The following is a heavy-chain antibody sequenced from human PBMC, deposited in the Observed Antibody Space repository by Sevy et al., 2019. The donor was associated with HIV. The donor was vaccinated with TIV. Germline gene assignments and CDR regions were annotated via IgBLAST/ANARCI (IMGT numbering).Heavy chain of an antibody. D-gene: IGHD3-16*02. CDR2: ISTSSSST. CDR3: ARGFPERYTVVTPFDY. Sequence: GGSLRLSCAASGFTFSNYAMGWVRQAPGKGPEWVSTISTSSSSTYYADSVKGRFTISRDNSKNTLYLQMNSLRAEDTAVYYCARGFPERYTVVTPFDYWGQGTLVTVSS. V-gene: IGHV3-23*01. J-gene: IGHJ4*02. CDR1: GFTFSNYA.